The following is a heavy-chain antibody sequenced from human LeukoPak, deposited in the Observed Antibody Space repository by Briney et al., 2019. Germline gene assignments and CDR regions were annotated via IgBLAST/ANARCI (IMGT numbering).Heavy chain of an antibody. CDR2: IYYSGST. V-gene: IGHV4-39*01. Sequence: SETLSLTCTVSGGSISSSSYYWGWIRQPPGKGLEWIGSIYYSGSTYYNPSLKSRVTISVDTSKNQFSLKLSSVTAADTAVYYCARSLRVGHIDYWGQGTLVTVSS. CDR3: ARSLRVGHIDY. D-gene: IGHD3-10*01. CDR1: GGSISSSSYY. J-gene: IGHJ4*02.